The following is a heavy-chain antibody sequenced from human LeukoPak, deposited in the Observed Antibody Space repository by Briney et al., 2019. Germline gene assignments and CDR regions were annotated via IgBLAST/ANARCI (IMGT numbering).Heavy chain of an antibody. D-gene: IGHD3-22*01. CDR1: GFTFSESW. V-gene: IGHV3-7*01. CDR2: LNLDGSDK. J-gene: IGHJ3*02. CDR3: ARDLTHYYGGAFDI. Sequence: GGSLRLSCVVSGFTFSESWMSWVRQAPGKGLGWVASLNLDGSDKYYVDSVKGRFTISRDNAKNSLYLQMNSLRAEDTAVYYCARDLTHYYGGAFDIWGQGTMVTVSS.